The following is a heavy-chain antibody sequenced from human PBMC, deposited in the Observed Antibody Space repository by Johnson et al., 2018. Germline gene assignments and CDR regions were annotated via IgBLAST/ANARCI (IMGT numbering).Heavy chain of an antibody. CDR3: ASSSGDYDNYYYGMDV. J-gene: IGHJ6*02. V-gene: IGHV4-59*01. CDR2: IYYSGST. CDR1: GGSISSYY. Sequence: QVQLQESGPGLVKXSETLSLTCTVSGGSISSYYWSWIRQPPGKGLEWIGYIYYSGSTNYNPSRTSRVTISVDTSKNQFSLKLSSVTAADTAVYYCASSSGDYDNYYYGMDVWGQGTTVTVSS. D-gene: IGHD4-17*01.